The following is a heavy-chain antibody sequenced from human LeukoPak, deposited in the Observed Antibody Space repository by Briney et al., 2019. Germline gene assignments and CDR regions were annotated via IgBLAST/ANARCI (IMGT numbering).Heavy chain of an antibody. CDR2: IWFDGSNK. CDR1: GFIFSNDA. Sequence: GRSLRLSCAASGFIFSNDAMHWVRQAPGKGLEWVAFIWFDGSNKHYADSVKGRFTISRDNSKNTLYLQMNSLRAEDTALHYCARARYCSSTSCFLDYWGQGTLVTVSS. J-gene: IGHJ4*02. CDR3: ARARYCSSTSCFLDY. D-gene: IGHD2-2*01. V-gene: IGHV3-33*01.